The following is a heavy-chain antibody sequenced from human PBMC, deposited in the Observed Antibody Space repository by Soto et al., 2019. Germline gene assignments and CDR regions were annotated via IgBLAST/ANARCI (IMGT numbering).Heavy chain of an antibody. CDR2: ISAYNGNT. D-gene: IGHD6-13*01. CDR3: ARDPGIAAAGEYYFDY. V-gene: IGHV1-18*01. J-gene: IGHJ4*02. Sequence: RASVKVSCKASGYTFTSYGISWVRQAPGQGLEWIGWISAYNGNTNYAQKLQGRVTMTTDTSTSTAYMELRSLRSDDTAVYYCARDPGIAAAGEYYFDYWGQGTMVTVYS. CDR1: GYTFTSYG.